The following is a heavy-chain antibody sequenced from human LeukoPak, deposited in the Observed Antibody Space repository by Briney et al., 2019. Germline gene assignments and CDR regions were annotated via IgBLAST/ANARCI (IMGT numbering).Heavy chain of an antibody. CDR2: IDPSDSYT. J-gene: IGHJ4*02. Sequence: GESLKISCKGSGYSFTSYWISWVRQMPGKGLEWMGRIDPSDSYTNYSPSFQGHVTISADKSISTAYLQWSSLKASDTAMYYRARTGWEQWLGNDYWGQGALVTVSS. V-gene: IGHV5-10-1*01. D-gene: IGHD6-19*01. CDR3: ARTGWEQWLGNDY. CDR1: GYSFTSYW.